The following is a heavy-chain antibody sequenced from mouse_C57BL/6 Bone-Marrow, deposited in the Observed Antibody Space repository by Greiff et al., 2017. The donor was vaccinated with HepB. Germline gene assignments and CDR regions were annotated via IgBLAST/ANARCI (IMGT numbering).Heavy chain of an antibody. J-gene: IGHJ3*01. CDR3: ARPPFAY. Sequence: EVKLVESGGDLVKPGGSLKLSCAASGFTFSSYGMSWVRQTPDKRLEWVATISSGGSYTYYPDSVKGRFTISRDNAKNTLYLQMSSLKSEVTAMYYCARPPFAYWGQGTLVTVSA. V-gene: IGHV5-6*02. CDR2: ISSGGSYT. CDR1: GFTFSSYG.